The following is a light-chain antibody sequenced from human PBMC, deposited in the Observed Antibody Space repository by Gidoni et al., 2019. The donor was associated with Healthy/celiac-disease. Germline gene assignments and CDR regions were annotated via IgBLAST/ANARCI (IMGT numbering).Light chain of an antibody. CDR1: SSDVGCYNY. CDR3: SSYTSSSHVV. Sequence: QSALTQPASVSGSPGQSITISCTGTSSDVGCYNYVSWYPQHPGKAPKLMIYDVSNRPSGVSNRFSGSKPGNTASLTISGLQAEDEADYYCSSYTSSSHVVFGGGTKLTVL. V-gene: IGLV2-14*01. CDR2: DVS. J-gene: IGLJ2*01.